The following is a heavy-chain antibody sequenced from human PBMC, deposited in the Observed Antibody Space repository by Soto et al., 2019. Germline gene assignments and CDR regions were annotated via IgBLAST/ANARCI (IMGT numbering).Heavy chain of an antibody. CDR3: ARDGDGYCSSTSCSNWFDP. J-gene: IGHJ5*02. Sequence: SETLSLTCTVSGGSISSGGYYWSWIRQHPGKGLEWIGYIYYSGSTYYNPSLKSRVTISVDTSKNQFSLKLSSVTAADTAVYYCARDGDGYCSSTSCSNWFDPWGQGTLVTVSS. CDR1: GGSISSGGYY. CDR2: IYYSGST. V-gene: IGHV4-31*03. D-gene: IGHD2-2*01.